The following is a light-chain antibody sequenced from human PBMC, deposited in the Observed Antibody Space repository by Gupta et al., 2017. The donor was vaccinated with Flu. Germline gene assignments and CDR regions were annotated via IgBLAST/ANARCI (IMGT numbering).Light chain of an antibody. V-gene: IGLV3-21*02. CDR2: DDT. CDR3: QVWDSSSSHPVI. Sequence: GSSIGRKSVHWYQQKPGQPPVLVIYDDTDRPSEIPARFSGSNSGNTATLTITRVDAGDEADYYCQVWDSSSSHPVIFGAGTKLAVV. J-gene: IGLJ2*01. CDR1: SIGRKS.